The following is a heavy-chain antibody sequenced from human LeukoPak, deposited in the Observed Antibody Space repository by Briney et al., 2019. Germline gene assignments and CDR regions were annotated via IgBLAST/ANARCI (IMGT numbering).Heavy chain of an antibody. CDR3: ARDYYDSSGYFGY. CDR2: IIPVFGTA. D-gene: IGHD3-22*01. J-gene: IGHJ4*02. Sequence: SVKVSCKASGGTFSSYAISWVRQAPGQGLEWMGGIIPVFGTANYAQKFQGRVTITTDESTSTAYMELSSLRSEDTAVYYCARDYYDSSGYFGYWGQGTLVTVSS. CDR1: GGTFSSYA. V-gene: IGHV1-69*05.